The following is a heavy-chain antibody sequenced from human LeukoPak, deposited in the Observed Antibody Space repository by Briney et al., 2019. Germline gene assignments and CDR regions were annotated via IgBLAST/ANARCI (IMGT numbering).Heavy chain of an antibody. CDR2: ISSSGSTI. CDR3: ARKTVAGTFYYYYYMDV. CDR1: GFTFRNYV. J-gene: IGHJ6*03. V-gene: IGHV3-48*03. Sequence: GGSLRLSCAASGFTFRNYVMHWVRQAPGKGLEWVSYISSSGSTIYYADSVKGRFTISRDNAKNSLYLQMNSLRAEDTAVYYCARKTVAGTFYYYYYMDVWGKGTTVTVSS. D-gene: IGHD6-19*01.